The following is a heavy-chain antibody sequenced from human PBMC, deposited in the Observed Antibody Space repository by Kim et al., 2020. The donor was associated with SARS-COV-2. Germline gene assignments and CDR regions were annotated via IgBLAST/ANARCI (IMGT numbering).Heavy chain of an antibody. D-gene: IGHD1-26*01. CDR1: GFTVSSNY. Sequence: GGSLRLSCAASGFTVSSNYMSWVRQAPGKGLEWVSVIYSGGSTYYADSVKGRFTISRDNSKNTLYLQMNSLRAEDTAVYYCARGEGELLWNDSLDYWGQGTLVTVSS. CDR2: IYSGGST. V-gene: IGHV3-53*01. CDR3: ARGEGELLWNDSLDY. J-gene: IGHJ4*02.